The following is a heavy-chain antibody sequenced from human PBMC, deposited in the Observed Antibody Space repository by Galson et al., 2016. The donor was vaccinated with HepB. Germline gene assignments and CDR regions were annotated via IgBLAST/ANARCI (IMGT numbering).Heavy chain of an antibody. J-gene: IGHJ4*02. D-gene: IGHD1-26*01. CDR3: AKGAAGGTYSALDY. CDR1: GFTFGSYA. Sequence: SLRLSCAASGFTFGSYAMTWIRQAPGKGLEWVSSISSSGGTTYYTDPLKGRFTISRDGSESTLYVHMNRLRVEDTAVYYCAKGAAGGTYSALDYWGRGVLVAVSP. CDR2: ISSSGGTT. V-gene: IGHV3-23*01.